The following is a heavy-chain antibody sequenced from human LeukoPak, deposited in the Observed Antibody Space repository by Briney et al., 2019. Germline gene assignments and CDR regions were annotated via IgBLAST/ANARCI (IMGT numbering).Heavy chain of an antibody. J-gene: IGHJ6*03. CDR1: GGSISSSSYY. CDR3: ARGRGWPYYYYMDV. Sequence: SETLSLTCTVSGGSISSSSYYWGWIRQPPGKGLEWIGSIYYSGSTYYNPSLKSRVTISVDTSKNQFSLKLSSVTAADTAVYYCARGRGWPYYYYMDVWGKGTTVTVSS. D-gene: IGHD5-24*01. V-gene: IGHV4-39*01. CDR2: IYYSGST.